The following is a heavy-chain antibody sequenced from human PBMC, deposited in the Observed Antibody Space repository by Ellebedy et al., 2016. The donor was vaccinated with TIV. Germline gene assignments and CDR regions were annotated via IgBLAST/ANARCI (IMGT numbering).Heavy chain of an antibody. Sequence: AASVKVSCKASGDTFTSYAISWVRQAPGQGLEWMGWFNSDNGNTNYAQKFQGRVTMTTDTSTSTAYMELRSLRSEDTAVYYCARGEVLLDYWGQGTLVTVSS. J-gene: IGHJ4*02. D-gene: IGHD1-26*01. CDR1: GDTFTSYA. CDR3: ARGEVLLDY. V-gene: IGHV1-18*01. CDR2: FNSDNGNT.